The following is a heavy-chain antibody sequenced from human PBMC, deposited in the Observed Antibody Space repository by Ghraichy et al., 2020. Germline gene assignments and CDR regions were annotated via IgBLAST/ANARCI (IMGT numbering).Heavy chain of an antibody. D-gene: IGHD2-2*01. CDR1: GYTFTGYY. CDR3: ARDRPVGPAAMRGLYYYYGMDV. V-gene: IGHV1-2*02. J-gene: IGHJ6*02. Sequence: ASVKVSCKASGYTFTGYYMHWVRQAPGQGLEWMGWINPNSGGTNYAQKFQGRVTMTRDTSISTAYMELSRLRSDDTAVYYCARDRPVGPAAMRGLYYYYGMDVWGQGTTVTVSS. CDR2: INPNSGGT.